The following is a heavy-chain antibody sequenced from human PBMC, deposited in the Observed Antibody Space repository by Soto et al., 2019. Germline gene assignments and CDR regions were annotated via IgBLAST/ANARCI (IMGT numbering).Heavy chain of an antibody. CDR2: ISSRSSYI. Sequence: GGSLRLSCAASGFTFSSYSMNWVRQAPGKGLEWVSSISSRSSYIYYADSVKGRFTISRDNAKNSLCLQMNSLRAEDTAVYYCARDLYCSSTSCYFSGMDVWGQGTTVTVSS. V-gene: IGHV3-21*01. D-gene: IGHD2-2*01. CDR1: GFTFSSYS. CDR3: ARDLYCSSTSCYFSGMDV. J-gene: IGHJ6*02.